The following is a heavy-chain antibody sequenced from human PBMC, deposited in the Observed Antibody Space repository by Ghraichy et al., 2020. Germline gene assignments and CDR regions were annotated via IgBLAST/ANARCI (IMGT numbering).Heavy chain of an antibody. CDR1: GGSFRTTNYY. V-gene: IGHV4-39*02. CDR2: IYYSGTT. CDR3: AREAYDLFFFDY. D-gene: IGHD3-3*01. Sequence: SETLSLTCTVSGGSFRTTNYYWGWIRQPPGKGLEWIASIYYSGTTYNSALKSRATISMDTSKSQFSLRLSSVTAADTAVYFCAREAYDLFFFDYWGQGALVTVSS. J-gene: IGHJ4*02.